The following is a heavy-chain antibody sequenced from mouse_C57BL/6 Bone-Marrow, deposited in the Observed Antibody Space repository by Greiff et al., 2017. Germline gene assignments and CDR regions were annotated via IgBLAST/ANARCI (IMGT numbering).Heavy chain of an antibody. CDR1: GYTFTSYW. J-gene: IGHJ3*01. CDR2: IHPNSGST. D-gene: IGHD1-1*01. Sequence: QVQLQQPGAELVKPGASVKLSCKASGYTFTSYWMHWVKQRPGQGLEWIGMIHPNSGSTNYNEKFKSKATLTVDKSSSTAYMQLSSLTSEDSAVDYCARCYYGSSLFAYWGQGTLVTVSA. V-gene: IGHV1-64*01. CDR3: ARCYYGSSLFAY.